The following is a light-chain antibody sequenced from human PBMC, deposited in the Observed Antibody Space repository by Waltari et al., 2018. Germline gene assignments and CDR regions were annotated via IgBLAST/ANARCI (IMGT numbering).Light chain of an antibody. V-gene: IGKV3-20*01. J-gene: IGKJ5*01. CDR3: QHYGSSLSIT. CDR1: QSVSSSY. Sequence: IVLTQSPGTLSLSPGERATLSCRASQSVSSSYLAWYQQKFGQAPRLLIYDASSRATGIPDRFSGSGSGTDFTLTISRLEPEDFAVYYCQHYGSSLSITFGQGTRLEIK. CDR2: DAS.